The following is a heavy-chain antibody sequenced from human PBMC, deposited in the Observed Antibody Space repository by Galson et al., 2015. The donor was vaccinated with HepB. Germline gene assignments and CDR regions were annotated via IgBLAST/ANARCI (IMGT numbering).Heavy chain of an antibody. D-gene: IGHD5-18*01. CDR3: ARELGVDTAMAFDY. V-gene: IGHV1-3*01. CDR1: GYTFTSYA. CDR2: INAGNGNT. J-gene: IGHJ4*02. Sequence: SVKVSCKASGYTFTSYAMHWVRQAPGQRLEWMGWINAGNGNTKYSQKFQGRVTITRDTSASTAYMELSSLRSEDTAVYYCARELGVDTAMAFDYWGQGTLVTVSS.